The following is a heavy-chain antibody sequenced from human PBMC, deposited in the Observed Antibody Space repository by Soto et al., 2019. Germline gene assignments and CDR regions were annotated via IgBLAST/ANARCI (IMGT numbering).Heavy chain of an antibody. J-gene: IGHJ5*02. V-gene: IGHV3-21*01. CDR1: GFTFSSYS. CDR3: ARGGPRSNNNWFDP. Sequence: EVQLVESGGGLVKPGGSLRLSCAASGFTFSSYSMNCVRQAPGKGLEWVSSISSSSSYIYYADSVKGRFTISRDNAKNTLYLQMNSMRADDTAVYYCARGGPRSNNNWFDPWGQGTMVTVSS. CDR2: ISSSSSYI. D-gene: IGHD1-26*01.